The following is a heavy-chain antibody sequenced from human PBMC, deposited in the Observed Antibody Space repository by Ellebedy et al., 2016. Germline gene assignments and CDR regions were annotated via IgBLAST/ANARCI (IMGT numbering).Heavy chain of an antibody. CDR1: GGSFSGYY. Sequence: GSLRLSCAVYGGSFSGYYWSWIRQPPGKGLEWIGEINHSGSTNYNPSLKSRVTISVDTSRNQFSLKLSSVTAADTAVYYCARGFNSGMDVWGQGTTVTVSS. CDR3: ARGFNSGMDV. CDR2: INHSGST. D-gene: IGHD5-24*01. J-gene: IGHJ6*02. V-gene: IGHV4-34*01.